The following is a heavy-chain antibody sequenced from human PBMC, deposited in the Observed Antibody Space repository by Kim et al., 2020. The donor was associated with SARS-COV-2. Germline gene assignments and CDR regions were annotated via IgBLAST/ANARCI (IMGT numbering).Heavy chain of an antibody. CDR2: IIPIFGTA. J-gene: IGHJ3*02. Sequence: SVKVSCKASGGTFSSYAISWVRQAPGQGLEWMGGIIPIFGTANYAQKFQGRVTITADESTSTAYMELSSLRSEDTAVYYCARSYYYDSSGGFDAFDIWGQGTMVTVSS. CDR1: GGTFSSYA. D-gene: IGHD3-22*01. CDR3: ARSYYYDSSGGFDAFDI. V-gene: IGHV1-69*13.